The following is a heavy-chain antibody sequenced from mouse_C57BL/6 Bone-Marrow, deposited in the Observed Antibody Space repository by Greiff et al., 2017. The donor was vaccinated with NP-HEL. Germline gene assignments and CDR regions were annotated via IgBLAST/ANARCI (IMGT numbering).Heavy chain of an antibody. V-gene: IGHV1-15*01. Sequence: VQLQQSGAELVRPGASVTLSCKASGYTFTDYEMHWVKQTPVHGLEWIGAIDPETGGTAYNQKFKGKAILTADNSSSTASMELRSLTSADSAVYYCTKKDYSMSWFAYWGQGTLVTVSA. D-gene: IGHD2-5*01. CDR2: IDPETGGT. CDR1: GYTFTDYE. CDR3: TKKDYSMSWFAY. J-gene: IGHJ3*01.